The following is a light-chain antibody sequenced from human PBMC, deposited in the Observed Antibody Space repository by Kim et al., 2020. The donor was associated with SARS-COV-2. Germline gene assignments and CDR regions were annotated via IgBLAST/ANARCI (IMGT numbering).Light chain of an antibody. V-gene: IGKV2-28*01. Sequence: PAPSSCRSNQSLLHSSGNNYLDWFEQKPGQSPQLLIFLASHRASGVPDRFSGGGSGTDFTLQISRVEAEDVGVYYCMQPLHPPFTFGPGTKVDIK. CDR2: LAS. CDR3: MQPLHPPFT. J-gene: IGKJ3*01. CDR1: QSLLHSSGNNY.